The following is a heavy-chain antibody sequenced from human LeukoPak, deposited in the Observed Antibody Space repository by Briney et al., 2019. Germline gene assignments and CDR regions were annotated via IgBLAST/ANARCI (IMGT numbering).Heavy chain of an antibody. CDR2: INAGNGNT. V-gene: IGHV1-3*03. Sequence: GASVKVSCKASGYTFTSYAMHWVRQAPGQRLEWMGWINAGNGNTKYSQEFQGRVTITRDTSASTAYMELSSLRSEDMAVYYCAREGTYTYGYGDWGQGTLVTVSS. D-gene: IGHD5-18*01. J-gene: IGHJ4*02. CDR3: AREGTYTYGYGD. CDR1: GYTFTSYA.